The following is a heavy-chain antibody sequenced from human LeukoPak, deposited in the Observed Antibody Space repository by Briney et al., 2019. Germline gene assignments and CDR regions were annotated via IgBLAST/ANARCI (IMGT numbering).Heavy chain of an antibody. CDR2: IYYSGST. Sequence: SETLSLTCTVSGGSISSGGYYWSWIRQHPGKGLEWIGYIYYSGSTYYNPSLKSRVTISVDTSKNQFSLKLSSVPAADTAVYYCAREPCSSTSCYYNWFDPWGQGTLVTVSP. CDR3: AREPCSSTSCYYNWFDP. D-gene: IGHD2-2*01. J-gene: IGHJ5*02. CDR1: GGSISSGGYY. V-gene: IGHV4-31*03.